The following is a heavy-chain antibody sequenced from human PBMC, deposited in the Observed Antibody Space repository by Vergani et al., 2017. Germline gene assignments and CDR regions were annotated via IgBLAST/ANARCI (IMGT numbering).Heavy chain of an antibody. D-gene: IGHD6-19*01. J-gene: IGHJ5*02. CDR3: ARHSTVEWLVKLGWIDP. V-gene: IGHV3-33*01. CDR1: GFTFSNFG. Sequence: VQLVESGGGIVKPGGSLRLSCAASGFTFSNFGMHWIRQAPGKGLEWLAYIGKDGINTRYRDAVKGRFTVSRDNAKNTLFLQMNSLRAEDTAVYFCARHSTVEWLVKLGWIDPWGQGILVTVSS. CDR2: IGKDGINT.